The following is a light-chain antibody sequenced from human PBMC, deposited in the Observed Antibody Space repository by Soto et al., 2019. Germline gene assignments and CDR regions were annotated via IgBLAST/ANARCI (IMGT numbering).Light chain of an antibody. Sequence: QSALTQPPSASGSPGQSVTIFCTGTSSDVGGYNFVSWYQQHPGKAPKLMIYEVTKRPSGVSDRFSGSKSGNTASLTVSGLQAEDEADYYCSSYAGSNSFVVFGGGTKVTVL. V-gene: IGLV2-8*01. J-gene: IGLJ2*01. CDR2: EVT. CDR3: SSYAGSNSFVV. CDR1: SSDVGGYNF.